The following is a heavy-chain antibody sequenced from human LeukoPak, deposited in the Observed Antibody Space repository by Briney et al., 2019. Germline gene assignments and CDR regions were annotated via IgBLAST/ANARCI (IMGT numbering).Heavy chain of an antibody. J-gene: IGHJ4*02. Sequence: SGGSLRLSCAASGFTFSSYGMHWVRQAPGKGLEWVAVISYDGSNKYYADSVKGRFTISRDNSKNTLYLQMNSLRAEDTAVYYCARGVARFVVVTAINYWGQGTLVTVSS. CDR3: ARGVARFVVVTAINY. D-gene: IGHD2-21*02. CDR1: GFTFSSYG. V-gene: IGHV3-30*03. CDR2: ISYDGSNK.